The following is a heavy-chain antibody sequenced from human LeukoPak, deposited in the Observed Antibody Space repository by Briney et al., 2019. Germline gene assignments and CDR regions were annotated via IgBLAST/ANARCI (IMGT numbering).Heavy chain of an antibody. D-gene: IGHD3-22*01. V-gene: IGHV3-11*01. Sequence: GGSLRLSCAASGFTFSDYYMSWVRQAPGKGLEWVSYISSSGSTIYYADSVKGRFTISRDNAKNSLYLQMNSLRAEDTAVYYCARERSHYYDSSGYYMDVWGKGTTVTVSS. J-gene: IGHJ6*03. CDR2: ISSSGSTI. CDR3: ARERSHYYDSSGYYMDV. CDR1: GFTFSDYY.